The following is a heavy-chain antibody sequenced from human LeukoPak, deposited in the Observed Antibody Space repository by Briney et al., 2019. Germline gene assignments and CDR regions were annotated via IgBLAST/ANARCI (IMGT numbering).Heavy chain of an antibody. CDR2: ISGSGGST. D-gene: IGHD3-16*02. J-gene: IGHJ4*02. Sequence: GGSLRLSCAASGFTFSSYGMSWVRQAPGKGLEWVSAISGSGGSTYYADSVKGRFTISRDNSKNTLYLQMNSLRAEDTAVYYRAKEGGYGELSSYFDYWGQGTLVTVSS. CDR1: GFTFSSYG. CDR3: AKEGGYGELSSYFDY. V-gene: IGHV3-23*01.